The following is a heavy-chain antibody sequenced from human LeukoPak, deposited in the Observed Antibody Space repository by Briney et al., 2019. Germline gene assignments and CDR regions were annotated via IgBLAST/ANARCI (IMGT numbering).Heavy chain of an antibody. Sequence: PSETLSLTCTVSGGSISSYYWSWIRQPPGKGLEWIGYIYYSESTNYNPSLKSRVTISVDTSKNQFSLKLSSVTAADTAVYYCARSRQASGLFNSWGQGTLVVVSS. D-gene: IGHD3-10*01. V-gene: IGHV4-59*01. J-gene: IGHJ5*01. CDR2: IYYSEST. CDR1: GGSISSYY. CDR3: ARSRQASGLFNS.